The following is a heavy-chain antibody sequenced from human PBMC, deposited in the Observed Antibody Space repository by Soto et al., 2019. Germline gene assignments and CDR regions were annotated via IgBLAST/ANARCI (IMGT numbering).Heavy chain of an antibody. J-gene: IGHJ4*02. CDR3: ARATGSGSYYEFDY. D-gene: IGHD3-10*01. CDR1: GFTFSSYS. CDR2: ISSSSSFI. V-gene: IGHV3-21*01. Sequence: EVQLVESGGGLVKPGGSLRLSCAASGFTFSSYSIHWVRQAPGKGLEWVSSISSSSSFIYYADSLKGRFTISRDNARNSLYLQMNSLRAEDTAVYYCARATGSGSYYEFDYWGQGTLVTVSS.